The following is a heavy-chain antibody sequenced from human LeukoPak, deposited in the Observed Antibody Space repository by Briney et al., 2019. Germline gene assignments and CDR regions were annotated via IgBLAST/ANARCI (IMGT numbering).Heavy chain of an antibody. V-gene: IGHV3-21*01. CDR3: AGDYYDSSGYYYRVTPRDAFDI. CDR2: ISSSSSYI. CDR1: GFTFSSYS. J-gene: IGHJ3*02. D-gene: IGHD3-22*01. Sequence: GGSLRLSCAASGFTFSSYSMNWVRQAPGKGLEWVSSISSSSSYIYYADSVKGRFTISRDNAKNSLYPQMNSLRAEDTAVYYCAGDYYDSSGYYYRVTPRDAFDIWGQGTMVTVSS.